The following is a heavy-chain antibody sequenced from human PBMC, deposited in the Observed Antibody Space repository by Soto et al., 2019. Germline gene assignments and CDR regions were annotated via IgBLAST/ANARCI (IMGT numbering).Heavy chain of an antibody. CDR2: ISAYNGNT. CDR3: ARDVRDSSGWYWDY. V-gene: IGHV1-18*01. Sequence: EASVQVSCKASGYTFTSYGISWVRQAPGQGLEWMGWISAYNGNTNYAQKLQGRVTMTTDTSTSTAYMELRSLRSDDTAVYYCARDVRDSSGWYWDYWGQGTLVTVSS. CDR1: GYTFTSYG. D-gene: IGHD6-19*01. J-gene: IGHJ4*02.